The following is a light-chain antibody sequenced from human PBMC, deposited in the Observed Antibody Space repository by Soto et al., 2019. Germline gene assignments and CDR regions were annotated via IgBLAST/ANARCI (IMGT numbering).Light chain of an antibody. Sequence: QSALTQPASVSGSPGQSITISCTGTNSDVGGYDRVSWYQHHPGKAPKLLIFEVYNRPSGISDRFSGSKSGDTASLTISRLQAEDEADDYCISYIPSTTTHWVFGGGTKLTVL. V-gene: IGLV2-14*01. CDR3: ISYIPSTTTHWV. J-gene: IGLJ3*02. CDR2: EVY. CDR1: NSDVGGYDR.